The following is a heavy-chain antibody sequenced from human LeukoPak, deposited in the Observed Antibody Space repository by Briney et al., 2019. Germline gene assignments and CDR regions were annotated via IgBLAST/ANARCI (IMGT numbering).Heavy chain of an antibody. CDR1: GFTLSKYG. Sequence: PGGSLRLSCAASGFTLSKYGMYWVRQAPGKGLEWVSYISSSSSNIAYADSVKGRFTISRDNVKNSLYLQINSLRVEDTSVYYCARGGAARPDYWGQGTLVTVSS. J-gene: IGHJ4*02. CDR2: ISSSSSNI. V-gene: IGHV3-48*04. D-gene: IGHD6-6*01. CDR3: ARGGAARPDY.